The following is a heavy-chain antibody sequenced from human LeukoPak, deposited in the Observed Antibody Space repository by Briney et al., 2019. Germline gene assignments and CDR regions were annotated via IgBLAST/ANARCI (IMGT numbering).Heavy chain of an antibody. D-gene: IGHD3-3*01. CDR3: ARVGSVTNFGVVSYYFDN. V-gene: IGHV5-51*01. J-gene: IGHJ4*02. Sequence: GESLKISCKASGYSFDYYWIAWVRQMPGKGLEWMGIIYPDDSDSTYSPSFQGQVTISVDKSINTAYLQWSSLKASNTAIYYCARVGSVTNFGVVSYYFDNWGQGTLVTVSS. CDR2: IYPDDSDS. CDR1: GYSFDYYW.